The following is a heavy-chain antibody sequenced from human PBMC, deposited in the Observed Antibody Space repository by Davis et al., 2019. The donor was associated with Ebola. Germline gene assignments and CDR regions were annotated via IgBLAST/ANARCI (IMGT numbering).Heavy chain of an antibody. D-gene: IGHD6-19*01. V-gene: IGHV5-51*01. CDR2: IYPGDSDT. J-gene: IGHJ3*02. CDR3: ARAIAVADVAFDI. Sequence: PGGSLRLSCKGSGYSFTSYWIGWVRQMPGKGLEWMGIIYPGDSDTRYSPSFQGQVTISADKSISTAYLQWSSLKASDTAMYYCARAIAVADVAFDIWGQGTMVTVSS. CDR1: GYSFTSYW.